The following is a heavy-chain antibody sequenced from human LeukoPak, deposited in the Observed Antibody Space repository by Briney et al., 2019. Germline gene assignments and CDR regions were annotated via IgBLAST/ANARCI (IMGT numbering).Heavy chain of an antibody. Sequence: SETLSLTCTVSGGSISSYYWSWIRQPPGKGLEWIGYIYYSGSTNYNPSLKSRVTISVDTSKNQFSLMLSSVTAADTAVYYCARENSYGGNLHFDYGGQGPLVPVSS. D-gene: IGHD4-23*01. CDR2: IYYSGST. CDR3: ARENSYGGNLHFDY. V-gene: IGHV4-59*01. CDR1: GGSISSYY. J-gene: IGHJ4*02.